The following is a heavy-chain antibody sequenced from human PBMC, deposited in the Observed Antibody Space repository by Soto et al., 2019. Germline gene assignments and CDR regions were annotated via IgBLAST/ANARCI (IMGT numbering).Heavy chain of an antibody. D-gene: IGHD3-22*01. CDR3: AKFSYDSSGYLFDY. V-gene: IGHV3-23*01. CDR2: ISSSGGST. J-gene: IGHJ4*02. CDR1: GFTFSSYA. Sequence: GGSLRLSCAASGFTFSSYAMSWVRQAPGKGLEWVSAISSSGGSTYYADSVKGRFTISRDNSKNTLYLQMNSLRAEDTAVYYCAKFSYDSSGYLFDYWGQGTLVTVSS.